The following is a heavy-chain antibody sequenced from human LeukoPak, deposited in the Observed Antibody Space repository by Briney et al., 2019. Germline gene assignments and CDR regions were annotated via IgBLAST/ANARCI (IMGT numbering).Heavy chain of an antibody. CDR2: INHSGST. D-gene: IGHD3-10*01. V-gene: IGHV4-34*01. Sequence: PSETLSLTCAVYGGSFSGYYWNWIRQPPGKGLEWIGEINHSGSTNYNPSLKSRVTILVDTSKNQFSLKLSSVTAADTAVYYCARATSTTNYYGSGNFNFDYWGQGTLVTVSS. CDR1: GGSFSGYY. J-gene: IGHJ4*02. CDR3: ARATSTTNYYGSGNFNFDY.